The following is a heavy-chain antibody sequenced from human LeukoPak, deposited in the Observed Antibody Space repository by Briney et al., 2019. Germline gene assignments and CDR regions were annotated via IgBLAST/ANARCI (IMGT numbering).Heavy chain of an antibody. CDR3: ARDYDFWSGPNYYYYYMDV. J-gene: IGHJ6*03. CDR2: YHSSGST. CDR1: GDSISSGSYY. V-gene: IGHV4-61*02. D-gene: IGHD3-3*01. Sequence: SETLSLTCTVSGDSISSGSYYWSWIRQPAGKGLEWIGRYHSSGSTSYNPSLKSRVAMSVDTSKNQFSLKLSSVTAADTAVYYCARDYDFWSGPNYYYYYMDVWGKGTTVTVSS.